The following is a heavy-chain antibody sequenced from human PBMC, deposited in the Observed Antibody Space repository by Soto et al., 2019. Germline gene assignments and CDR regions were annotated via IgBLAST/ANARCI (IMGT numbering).Heavy chain of an antibody. CDR2: MNPNTGNS. V-gene: IGHV1-8*01. Sequence: ASVKVSCKASGYTFTSYDIYWVRQATGQGREWMGWMNPNTGNSGYAQKFQGRVTMTSDTSISTAHMELSSLRSEDTAVYYCARRAETNGWNGFGADKYYFEFWGQGTLVIVSS. D-gene: IGHD1-1*01. CDR1: GYTFTSYD. J-gene: IGHJ4*02. CDR3: ARRAETNGWNGFGADKYYFEF.